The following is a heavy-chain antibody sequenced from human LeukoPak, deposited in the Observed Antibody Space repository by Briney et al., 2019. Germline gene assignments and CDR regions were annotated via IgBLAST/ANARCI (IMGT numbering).Heavy chain of an antibody. J-gene: IGHJ4*02. CDR1: GFTFSNYW. V-gene: IGHV3-74*01. Sequence: PGGSLRLSCAASGFTFSNYWMHWVRQAPGKGLVWVSRINGDGRSTTYADSVKGRFTISRDNAENTLYLQMNSLRADDTAVYYCARDFMCNTNCVGCWGQGTLVTVSS. CDR3: ARDFMCNTNCVGC. CDR2: INGDGRST. D-gene: IGHD2-2*01.